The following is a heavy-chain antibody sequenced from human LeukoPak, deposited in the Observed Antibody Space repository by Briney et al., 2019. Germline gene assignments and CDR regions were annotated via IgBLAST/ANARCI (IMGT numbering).Heavy chain of an antibody. D-gene: IGHD6-19*01. J-gene: IGHJ5*02. CDR1: GFTFSSYS. Sequence: PGGSLRLSCAASGFTFSSYSMNWVRQAPGKGLEWVSYISSSSSTIYYADSVRGRFTISRDNAKNSPYLQMNSLRAEDTAVYYCARDRSSGWYRSNWFDPWGQGTLVTVSS. CDR3: ARDRSSGWYRSNWFDP. V-gene: IGHV3-48*04. CDR2: ISSSSSTI.